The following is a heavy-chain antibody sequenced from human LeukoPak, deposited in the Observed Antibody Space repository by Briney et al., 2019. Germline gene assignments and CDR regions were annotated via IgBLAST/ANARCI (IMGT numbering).Heavy chain of an antibody. V-gene: IGHV3-30*04. CDR2: ISYDGSNK. J-gene: IGHJ4*02. D-gene: IGHD4-23*01. CDR1: GFTFSSYA. CDR3: ARGVGGNQPSRHDY. Sequence: PGGSLRLSCAASGFTFSSYAMHWVRQAPGKGLEWVAVISYDGSNKYYADSVKGRFTISRDNSKNTLYLQKNSLRAEDTAVYYCARGVGGNQPSRHDYWGQGTLVTVSS.